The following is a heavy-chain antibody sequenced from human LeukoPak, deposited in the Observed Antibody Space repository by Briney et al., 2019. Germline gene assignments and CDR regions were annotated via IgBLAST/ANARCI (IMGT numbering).Heavy chain of an antibody. D-gene: IGHD4-23*01. J-gene: IGHJ4*02. V-gene: IGHV1-8*02. CDR3: ARIYGGKFGDDY. CDR2: MNPNSGNT. CDR1: GYTFTSYG. Sequence: GASVKVSCKASGYTFTSYGISWVRQAPGQGLEWMGWMNPNSGNTGYAQKFQGRVTMTRNTSISPAYMELSSLRSEDTAVYYCARIYGGKFGDDYWGQGTLVTVSS.